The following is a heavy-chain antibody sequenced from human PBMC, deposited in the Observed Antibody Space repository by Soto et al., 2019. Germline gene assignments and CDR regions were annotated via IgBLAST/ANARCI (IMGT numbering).Heavy chain of an antibody. CDR1: GGSISSGDYY. V-gene: IGHV4-30-4*01. J-gene: IGHJ4*02. D-gene: IGHD5-18*01. Sequence: PSETLSLTCTVSGGSISSGDYYWSWIRQPPGKGLEWIGYIYYSGSTYYNPSLKSRVTISVDTSKNQFSLKLSSVTAADTAVYYCASSSYGYTFYDYWGQGTLDTVSS. CDR3: ASSSYGYTFYDY. CDR2: IYYSGST.